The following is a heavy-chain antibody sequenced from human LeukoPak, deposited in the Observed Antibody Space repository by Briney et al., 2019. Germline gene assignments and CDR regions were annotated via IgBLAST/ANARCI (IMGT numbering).Heavy chain of an antibody. J-gene: IGHJ4*02. D-gene: IGHD3-9*01. CDR2: FYYSGST. V-gene: IGHV4-59*01. Sequence: PSETLSLTCTVSGASITNYQWSWIRQSPGKGLEWIGHFYYSGSTNYNPSLKSRVTISGDTSKNQFSLKLRSVSAADTAVYYCARGFDWLEYYFDYWGQGTLVTVSS. CDR1: GASITNYQ. CDR3: ARGFDWLEYYFDY.